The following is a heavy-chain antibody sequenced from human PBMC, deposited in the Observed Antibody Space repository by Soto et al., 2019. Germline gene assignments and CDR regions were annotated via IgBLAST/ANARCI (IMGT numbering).Heavy chain of an antibody. CDR3: ARVVGGSTSLRAYYYYGMDV. J-gene: IGHJ6*02. CDR2: IYYSGST. Sequence: SETLSLTCTVSGGSISSYYWSWIRQPPGKGLEWIGYIYYSGSTNYNPSLKSRVTISVDTSKNQFSLKLSSVTAADTAVYYCARVVGGSTSLRAYYYYGMDVWGQGIMVTVSS. D-gene: IGHD2-2*01. CDR1: GGSISSYY. V-gene: IGHV4-59*01.